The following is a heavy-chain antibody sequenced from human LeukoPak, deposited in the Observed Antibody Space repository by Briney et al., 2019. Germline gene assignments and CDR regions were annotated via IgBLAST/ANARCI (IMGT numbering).Heavy chain of an antibody. V-gene: IGHV3-23*01. J-gene: IGHJ4*02. D-gene: IGHD1-1*01. Sequence: PGRSLRLSCAASGFTFSSYAMSWVRQAPGKGLEWVSAISGSGGSTYYADSVKGRFTISRDNSKNTLYLQMNSLRAEDTAVYYCAKDERQYSFLFDYWGQGTLVTVSS. CDR2: ISGSGGST. CDR1: GFTFSSYA. CDR3: AKDERQYSFLFDY.